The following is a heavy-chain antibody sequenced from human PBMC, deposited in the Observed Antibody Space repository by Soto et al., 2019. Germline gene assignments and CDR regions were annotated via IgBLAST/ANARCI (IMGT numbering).Heavy chain of an antibody. CDR2: IYWDDDK. J-gene: IGHJ4*02. Sequence: QITLKESGPTLVKPTQTLTLTCTFSGFSLSTSGVGVGWIRQPPGKALEWLALIYWDDDKRYSPSLKSRLTNTKDTSKNQVVLTMTNMDPVDTATYYCTHKAQPYYYDSAFWYWGQGTLVTVSS. CDR1: GFSLSTSGVG. D-gene: IGHD3-22*01. V-gene: IGHV2-5*02. CDR3: THKAQPYYYDSAFWY.